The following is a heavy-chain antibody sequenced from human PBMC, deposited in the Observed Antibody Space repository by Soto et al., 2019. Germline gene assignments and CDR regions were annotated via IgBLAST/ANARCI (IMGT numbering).Heavy chain of an antibody. Sequence: SETLSLTCTVSGGSISSYYWSWIRQPPGKGLEWIGYIYYSGSTNYNPSLKSRVTISVDTSKNQFSLKLSSVTAADTAVYYCARQYYDILTGYPDALDIWGQVTMVTVAS. J-gene: IGHJ3*02. CDR1: GGSISSYY. D-gene: IGHD3-9*01. CDR2: IYYSGST. V-gene: IGHV4-59*08. CDR3: ARQYYDILTGYPDALDI.